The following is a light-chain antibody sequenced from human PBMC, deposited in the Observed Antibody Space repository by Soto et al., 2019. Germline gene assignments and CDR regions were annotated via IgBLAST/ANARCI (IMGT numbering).Light chain of an antibody. CDR1: QSVSSSY. CDR2: GAS. V-gene: IGKV3-20*01. J-gene: IGKJ1*01. Sequence: EIVLTQSPGTLSLSPGERATLSCRASQSVSSSYLAWYQQKPGQAPRLLIYGASSRATGIPDRFSGSGSGTDFTLTIRRPEPEGFAVYYCQQYGSSRTFGQGTKVDI. CDR3: QQYGSSRT.